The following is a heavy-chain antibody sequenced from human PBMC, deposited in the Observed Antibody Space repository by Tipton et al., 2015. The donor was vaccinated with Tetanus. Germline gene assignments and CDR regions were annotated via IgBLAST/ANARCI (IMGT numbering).Heavy chain of an antibody. Sequence: TLSLTCTVSGDSISRSYWSWIRQSPEKGLEWIGYIFIPEGTVYNPALQSRVIISVDTSRSQVSLKLTSVTAADTAIYYCARAANNSRRRGYDLWGQGAPVIVSS. V-gene: IGHV4-59*01. CDR2: IFIPEGT. J-gene: IGHJ3*01. D-gene: IGHD2/OR15-2a*01. CDR3: ARAANNSRRRGYDL. CDR1: GDSISRSY.